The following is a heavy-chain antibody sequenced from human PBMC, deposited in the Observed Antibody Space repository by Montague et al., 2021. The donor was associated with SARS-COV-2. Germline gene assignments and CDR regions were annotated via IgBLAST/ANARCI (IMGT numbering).Heavy chain of an antibody. J-gene: IGHJ4*02. Sequence: SETLSLTCSVSGFSISSGFYWAWIRQSPGKGPEWIGTVYHSGYTHYNPSLKGRVTVSIDTSKNQFSLTVTSVTAADTAVYFCARRGYTGSEYFDYWGQGTLVTVSS. CDR2: VYHSGYT. D-gene: IGHD5-12*01. CDR3: ARRGYTGSEYFDY. CDR1: GFSISSGFY. V-gene: IGHV4-38-2*01.